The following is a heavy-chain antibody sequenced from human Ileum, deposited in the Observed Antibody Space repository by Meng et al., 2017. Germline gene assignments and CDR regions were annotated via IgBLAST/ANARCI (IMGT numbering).Heavy chain of an antibody. D-gene: IGHD3-22*01. CDR3: ATSNDRDVYYLGY. CDR2: IFQSGRT. J-gene: IGHJ4*02. V-gene: IGHV4-4*02. Sequence: QVRVQEAGPRLVQRSGTLSLTCAVAGTWWSWVRSPPGKGLEWIGEIFQSGRTNYNPSLKSRVTISIDKSKSQISLQLSAVTAADTAVYSCATSNDRDVYYLGYWGQGTLVTVSS. CDR1: GTW.